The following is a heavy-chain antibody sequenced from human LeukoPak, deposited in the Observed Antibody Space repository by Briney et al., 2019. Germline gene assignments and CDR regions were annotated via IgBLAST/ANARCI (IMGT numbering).Heavy chain of an antibody. CDR1: GFTFSSYA. CDR2: ISGSGDST. J-gene: IGHJ4*02. V-gene: IGHV3-23*01. Sequence: GGSLRLSCAASGFTFSSYAMSWVRQAPGKGLERVSAISGSGDSTYFADSVKGRFTISRDNSKNTMYLQMNSLTAEDTAVYYCAKGYTSGWTYFDCWGQGTLVTVSS. CDR3: AKGYTSGWTYFDC. D-gene: IGHD6-19*01.